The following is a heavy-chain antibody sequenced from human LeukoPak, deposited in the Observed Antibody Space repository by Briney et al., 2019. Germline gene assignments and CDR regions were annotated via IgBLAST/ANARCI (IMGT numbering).Heavy chain of an antibody. CDR2: ISYDGSNK. J-gene: IGHJ3*02. V-gene: IGHV3-30*18. CDR1: GFTFSSYG. CDR3: AKDPGDSEAPNAFDI. Sequence: GGSLRLSCAASGFTFSSYGMHWVRQAPGKGLEWVAVISYDGSNKYYADSVKGRFTISRDNSKNTLYLQMNSLRAEDTAMYYCAKDPGDSEAPNAFDIWGQGTMVAVSS. D-gene: IGHD2-21*02.